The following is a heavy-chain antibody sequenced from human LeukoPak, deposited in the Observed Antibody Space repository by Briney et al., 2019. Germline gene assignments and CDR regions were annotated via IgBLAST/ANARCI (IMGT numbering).Heavy chain of an antibody. CDR3: AKTPRRTSGLDY. CDR1: GFTFSSYG. Sequence: GGSLRLSCAASGFTFSSYGMHWVRQAPGKGLEWVAFIRYDGSNKYYADSVKGRFTISRDNSKNTLYLQMNSLRAEDTAVYYCAKTPRRTSGLDYWXXGTLVTVSS. D-gene: IGHD3-3*01. V-gene: IGHV3-30*02. J-gene: IGHJ4*01. CDR2: IRYDGSNK.